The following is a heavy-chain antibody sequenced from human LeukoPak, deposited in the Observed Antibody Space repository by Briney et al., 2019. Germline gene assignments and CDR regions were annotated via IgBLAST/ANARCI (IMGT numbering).Heavy chain of an antibody. J-gene: IGHJ3*02. CDR2: MNPDSGDA. D-gene: IGHD2-15*01. CDR3: ARGAVPYCSGGTCYRTFDI. V-gene: IGHV1-8*02. Sequence: ASVKVSCKASGYTFTGYYMHWVRQAPGQGLEWMGWMNPDSGDAGYAEKFQGRVTMTRDTSIRTAFMELYSLRSDDTAVYYCARGAVPYCSGGTCYRTFDIWGHGTMVTVSS. CDR1: GYTFTGYY.